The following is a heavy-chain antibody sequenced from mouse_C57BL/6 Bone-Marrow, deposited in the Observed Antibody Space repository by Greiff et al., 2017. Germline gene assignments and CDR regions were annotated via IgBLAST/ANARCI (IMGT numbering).Heavy chain of an antibody. Sequence: EVMLVESGGDLVKPGGSLKLSCAASGFTFSSYGMSWVRQTPDKRLEWVATISSGGSYTYYPDSVKGRVTISRDNAKNTLYLQMSSLKSEDTAMYYCSRQRTGYYFDYWGQGTTLTVSS. CDR3: SRQRTGYYFDY. D-gene: IGHD4-1*01. V-gene: IGHV5-6*01. CDR2: ISSGGSYT. CDR1: GFTFSSYG. J-gene: IGHJ2*01.